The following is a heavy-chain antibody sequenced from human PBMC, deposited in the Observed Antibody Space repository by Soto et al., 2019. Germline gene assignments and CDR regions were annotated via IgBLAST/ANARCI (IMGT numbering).Heavy chain of an antibody. Sequence: GGSLRLSCAASGFTFSSYAMHWVRQAPGKGLEYVSAISSNGGSTYYANSVKGRFTISRDNSKNTLYLQMGSLRAEDMAVYYCARGPYYDFWSGYYTSYYYYYMDVWGKGTTVTVSS. CDR2: ISSNGGST. V-gene: IGHV3-64*01. D-gene: IGHD3-3*01. J-gene: IGHJ6*03. CDR3: ARGPYYDFWSGYYTSYYYYYMDV. CDR1: GFTFSSYA.